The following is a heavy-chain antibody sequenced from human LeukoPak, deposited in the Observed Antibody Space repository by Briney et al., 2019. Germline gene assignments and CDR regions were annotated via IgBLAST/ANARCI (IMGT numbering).Heavy chain of an antibody. D-gene: IGHD5-18*01. J-gene: IGHJ4*02. CDR3: ARARQGYPFDY. CDR2: IYTSGST. Sequence: SETLSLTCTVSGGSISSGSYYWSWIRQPAGKGLEWIGRIYTSGSTNYNPSLKSRVTISVDTSKNQFSLRLSSVTAADTAVYYCARARQGYPFDYWGQGTLVTVSS. CDR1: GGSISSGSYY. V-gene: IGHV4-61*02.